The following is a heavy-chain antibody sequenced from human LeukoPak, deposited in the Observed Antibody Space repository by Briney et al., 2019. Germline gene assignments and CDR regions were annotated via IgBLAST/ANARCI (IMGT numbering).Heavy chain of an antibody. CDR3: ARDNDLDY. Sequence: ASVKVSCKASGYTFTSYYIHWVRQAPGQGLEWMGIIYPGGGSTNSAQKLQGRVTMTRDMSTSTVYMELSRLRSEDTAVYYCARDNDLDYWGQGTLVTVSS. CDR2: IYPGGGST. CDR1: GYTFTSYY. J-gene: IGHJ4*02. V-gene: IGHV1-46*01. D-gene: IGHD2-8*01.